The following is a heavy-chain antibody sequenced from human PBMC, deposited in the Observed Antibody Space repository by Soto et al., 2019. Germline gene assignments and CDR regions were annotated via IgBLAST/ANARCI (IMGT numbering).Heavy chain of an antibody. V-gene: IGHV1-69*13. J-gene: IGHJ5*01. CDR2: IIPIFGTT. CDR3: AEDPRTASSGATCYCS. D-gene: IGHD3-22*01. CDR1: GGTLSSYV. Sequence: SVKVSCKASGGTLSSYVISGVRQAPGRGLEWMGGIIPIFGTTTYGEKFQGRVTITADESTSTTYMELSSLKSEDTAVYYCAEDPRTASSGATCYCSWRQGTLVIVSS.